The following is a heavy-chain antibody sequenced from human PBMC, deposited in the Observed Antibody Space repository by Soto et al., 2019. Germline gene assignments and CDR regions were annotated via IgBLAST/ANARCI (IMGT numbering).Heavy chain of an antibody. J-gene: IGHJ5*02. Sequence: SETLSLTCAVYGGSFSGYYWSWIRQPPGKGLEWIGEINHSGSTNYNPSLKSRVTISVDTSKNQFSLKLSSVTAADTAVYYCARGLDVVVPAAILGNWFDPWGQGTLVTVSS. CDR3: ARGLDVVVPAAILGNWFDP. V-gene: IGHV4-34*01. D-gene: IGHD2-2*01. CDR2: INHSGST. CDR1: GGSFSGYY.